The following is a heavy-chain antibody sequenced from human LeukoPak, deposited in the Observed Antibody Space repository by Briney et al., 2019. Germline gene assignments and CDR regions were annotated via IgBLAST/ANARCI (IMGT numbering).Heavy chain of an antibody. D-gene: IGHD6-13*01. Sequence: GGSLRLSCAASGFTVSSNYMSWVRQAPGKGLEWVSVIYSGGSTYYADSVKGRFTISRDNSKNTLYLQMNSLRAEDTAVYYCARRIAAAGGNYYYYYGMDVWGQGTTVTVSS. J-gene: IGHJ6*02. CDR2: IYSGGST. V-gene: IGHV3-53*05. CDR1: GFTVSSNY. CDR3: ARRIAAAGGNYYYYYGMDV.